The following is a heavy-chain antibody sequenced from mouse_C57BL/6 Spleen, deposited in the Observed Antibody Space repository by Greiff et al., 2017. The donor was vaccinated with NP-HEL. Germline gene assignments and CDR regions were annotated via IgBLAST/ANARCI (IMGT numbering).Heavy chain of an antibody. Sequence: DVMLVESGGGLVQPGGSLSLSCAASGFTFTDYYMSWVRQPPGKALEWLGFIRNKANGYTTEYSASVKGRFTISRDNSPSILYLQMNALRAEDSATYYCARWLLSAMDYWGQGTSVTVSS. CDR1: GFTFTDYY. D-gene: IGHD2-3*01. V-gene: IGHV7-3*01. CDR3: ARWLLSAMDY. CDR2: IRNKANGYTT. J-gene: IGHJ4*01.